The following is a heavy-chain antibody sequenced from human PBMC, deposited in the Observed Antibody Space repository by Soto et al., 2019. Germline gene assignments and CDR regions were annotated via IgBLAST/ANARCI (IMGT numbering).Heavy chain of an antibody. V-gene: IGHV3-30-3*01. Sequence: QVQLVESGGGVVQPGRSLRLSCAASGFTFSSYAMHWVRQAPGKGLEWVAVISYDGSNKYYADSVKGRFTISRDNSKNTMYLQMNSLIAEDTAVYYCSRAAGDYLYCYFDLWGRGTLVTVSS. J-gene: IGHJ2*01. CDR1: GFTFSSYA. CDR3: SRAAGDYLYCYFDL. D-gene: IGHD4-17*01. CDR2: ISYDGSNK.